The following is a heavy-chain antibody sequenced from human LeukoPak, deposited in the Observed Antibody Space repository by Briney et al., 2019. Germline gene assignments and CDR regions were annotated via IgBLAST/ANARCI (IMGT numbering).Heavy chain of an antibody. CDR3: ARDYYDYVWGSYRYTFDY. CDR1: GFTFSSYW. Sequence: GGSLRLSCAASGFTFSSYWMSWVRQAPGKGLEWVANIKQDGSEKYYVDSVKGRFTISGDNAKNSLYLQMNSLRAEDTAGYYCARDYYDYVWGSYRYTFDYWGQGTLVTVSS. CDR2: IKQDGSEK. J-gene: IGHJ4*02. V-gene: IGHV3-7*01. D-gene: IGHD3-16*02.